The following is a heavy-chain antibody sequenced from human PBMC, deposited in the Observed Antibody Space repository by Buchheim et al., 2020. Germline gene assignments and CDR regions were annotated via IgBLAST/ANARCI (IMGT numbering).Heavy chain of an antibody. CDR2: IYYSGST. Sequence: QLQLQESGPGLVKPSETLSLTCTVSGGSISSSSYYWGWIRQPPGKGLEWIGSIYYSGSTYYNPSLKSRVTISVDTSKNQFSLKLSSVTAADTAVYYCARESLEVYHYDSSGYYYADWGQGTL. V-gene: IGHV4-39*07. CDR1: GGSISSSSYY. CDR3: ARESLEVYHYDSSGYYYAD. J-gene: IGHJ4*02. D-gene: IGHD3-22*01.